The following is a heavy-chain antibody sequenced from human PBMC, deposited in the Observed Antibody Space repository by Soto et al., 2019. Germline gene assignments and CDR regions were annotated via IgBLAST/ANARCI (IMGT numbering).Heavy chain of an antibody. D-gene: IGHD2-2*01. CDR1: GYTFTTFW. Sequence: PGESLKISCTGFGYTFTTFWISWLRQMRVKGLEWMGRIDPRDSYVTYSPSFEGHVTISIDKSISTAYLQWGSLKDSDTAMYYCARIYCTTTCGSWFDPWGQGTLVTVSS. CDR3: ARIYCTTTCGSWFDP. J-gene: IGHJ5*02. CDR2: IDPRDSYV. V-gene: IGHV5-10-1*01.